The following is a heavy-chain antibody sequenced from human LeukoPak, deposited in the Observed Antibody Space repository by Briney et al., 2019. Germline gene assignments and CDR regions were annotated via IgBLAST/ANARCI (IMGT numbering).Heavy chain of an antibody. D-gene: IGHD7-27*01. CDR1: GYTFTSYD. J-gene: IGHJ6*02. CDR3: ARYWGGGSTDV. CDR2: INAGDGNT. V-gene: IGHV1-3*01. Sequence: ASVKVSCKASGYTFTSYDINWVRQAPGQRLEWMGWINAGDGNTKYSQNFQGRVTITRDTSASTAYMELNSLRFEDTAVYYCARYWGGGSTDVWGQGTTVTVSS.